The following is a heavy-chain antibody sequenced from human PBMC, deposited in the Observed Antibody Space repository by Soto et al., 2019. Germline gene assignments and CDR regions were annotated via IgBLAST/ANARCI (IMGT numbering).Heavy chain of an antibody. Sequence: QVQLQESGPGLVKPSQTLSLTCTVSGGSISSGDYYWSWIRQPPGKGLEWIGYIYYSGSTYYNPSLKSRVTISLDTSTTQFSLKLSSVTAADTAVYYCARYHDFGDSRSLDYWGQGTLVTVSS. V-gene: IGHV4-30-4*01. D-gene: IGHD4-17*01. CDR2: IYYSGST. CDR3: ARYHDFGDSRSLDY. CDR1: GGSISSGDYY. J-gene: IGHJ4*02.